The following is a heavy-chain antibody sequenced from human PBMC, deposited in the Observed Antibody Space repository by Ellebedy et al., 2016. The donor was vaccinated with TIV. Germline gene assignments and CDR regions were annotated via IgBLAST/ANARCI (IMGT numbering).Heavy chain of an antibody. J-gene: IGHJ4*02. D-gene: IGHD6-19*01. CDR3: AREEWLGSYFDY. CDR2: ISYDGSNK. Sequence: GGSLRLXXAASGFTFSSYAMHWVRQAPGKGLEWVAVISYDGSNKYYADSVKGRFTISRDNSKNTLYLQMNSLRAEDTAVYYCAREEWLGSYFDYWGQGTLVTVSS. CDR1: GFTFSSYA. V-gene: IGHV3-30*04.